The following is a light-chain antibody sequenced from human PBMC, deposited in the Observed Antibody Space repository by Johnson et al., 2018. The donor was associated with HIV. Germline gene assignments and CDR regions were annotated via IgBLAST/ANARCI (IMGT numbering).Light chain of an antibody. CDR1: SSNIGNNY. CDR2: DNN. CDR3: GTWDSSRSANV. J-gene: IGLJ1*01. V-gene: IGLV1-51*01. Sequence: QSVLTQPPSVSAAPGQKVTISCSGSSSNIGNNYVSWYQQLPGTAPKLLIYDNNKRPSGIPDRFSGSKSGTSATLGITGLQTGDEADYYCGTWDSSRSANVFGTGTKVTVL.